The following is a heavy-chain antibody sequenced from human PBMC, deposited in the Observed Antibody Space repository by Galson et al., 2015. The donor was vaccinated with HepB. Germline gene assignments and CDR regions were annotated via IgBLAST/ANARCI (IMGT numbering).Heavy chain of an antibody. D-gene: IGHD5-12*01. J-gene: IGHJ6*02. V-gene: IGHV3-23*01. CDR3: AKVFRGYDLDYYYGMDV. Sequence: SLRLSCAASGFTFSSYAMSWVRRAPGKGLEWVSAISGSGGSTYYADSVKGRFTISRDNSKNTLYLQMNSLRAEDTAVYYCAKVFRGYDLDYYYGMDVWGQGTTVTVSS. CDR1: GFTFSSYA. CDR2: ISGSGGST.